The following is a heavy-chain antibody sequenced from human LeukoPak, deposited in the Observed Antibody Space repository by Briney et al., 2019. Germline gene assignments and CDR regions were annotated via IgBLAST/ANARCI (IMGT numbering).Heavy chain of an antibody. CDR2: FHPEDGET. V-gene: IGHV1-24*01. D-gene: IGHD3-10*01. CDR3: ARGILNYFALFY. CDR1: GYTVTELS. Sequence: GSVKVSCKVSGYTVTELSMHWVRQSPGKGLEWMGGFHPEDGETIYAQKFQGRVTMTEDTSTDTAYMELSSLRSEDTAVYYCARGILNYFALFYWGQGTLVTVSS. J-gene: IGHJ4*02.